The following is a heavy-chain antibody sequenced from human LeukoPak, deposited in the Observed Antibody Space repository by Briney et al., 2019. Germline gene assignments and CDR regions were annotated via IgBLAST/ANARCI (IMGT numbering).Heavy chain of an antibody. CDR3: ARAGYTISSYRFDF. CDR2: IYTTGRT. J-gene: IGHJ4*02. D-gene: IGHD3-16*02. Sequence: SETLSLMCSGSGGTINCYWLRWIRQPAGKGLEFIGRIYTTGRTNYNPSLKSRVSMSVDTSKNKFSLELRSVTAADTSVYCSARAGYTISSYRFDFWGQGALVTVSS. CDR1: GGTINCYW. V-gene: IGHV4-4*07.